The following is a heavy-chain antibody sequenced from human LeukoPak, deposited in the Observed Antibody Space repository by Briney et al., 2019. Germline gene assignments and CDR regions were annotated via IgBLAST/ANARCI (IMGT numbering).Heavy chain of an antibody. CDR3: AGNNDYYDSSGYYQFDY. Sequence: SETLSLTCAVYGGSFSGYYWSWIRQPPGKGLEWIGEINHSGSTNYNPSLKSRVTISVDTSKNQFSLKLSSVTAADTAVYYCAGNNDYYDSSGYYQFDYWGQGTLVTVSS. CDR2: INHSGST. V-gene: IGHV4-34*01. J-gene: IGHJ4*02. CDR1: GGSFSGYY. D-gene: IGHD3-22*01.